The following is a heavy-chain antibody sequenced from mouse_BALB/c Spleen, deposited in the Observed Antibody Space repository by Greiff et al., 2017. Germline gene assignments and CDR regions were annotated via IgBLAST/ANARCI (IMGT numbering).Heavy chain of an antibody. D-gene: IGHD2-3*01. CDR2: IYPYNGGT. V-gene: IGHV1S29*02. Sequence: EVQLQQSGPELVKPGASVKISCKASGYTFTDYNMHWVKQSHGKSLEWIGYIYPYNGGTGYNQKFKSKATLTVDNSSSTAYMELRSLTSEDSAVYYCGGDGYYEYYAMDYWGQGTSVTVSS. CDR3: GGDGYYEYYAMDY. J-gene: IGHJ4*01. CDR1: GYTFTDYN.